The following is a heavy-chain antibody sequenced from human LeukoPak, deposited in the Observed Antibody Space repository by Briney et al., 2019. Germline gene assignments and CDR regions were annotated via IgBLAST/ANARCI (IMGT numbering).Heavy chain of an antibody. J-gene: IGHJ4*02. CDR2: IIPIFGTA. V-gene: IGHV1-69*05. Sequence: ASVKVSCKASGGTFSSYAISWVRQAPGQGLEWMGGIIPIFGTANYAQKFQGRVTITTDGSTTTASMERSSLRSEDTAVEYCAGVGGGPFDYWGQGTLVTVSS. CDR1: GGTFSSYA. CDR3: AGVGGGPFDY. D-gene: IGHD3-16*01.